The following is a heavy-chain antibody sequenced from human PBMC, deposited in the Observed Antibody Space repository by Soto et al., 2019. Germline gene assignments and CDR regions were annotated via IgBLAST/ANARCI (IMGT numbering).Heavy chain of an antibody. CDR2: IYYSGST. CDR3: AGDFVRVGLYEGIAAAGTFDY. J-gene: IGHJ4*02. Sequence: SETLSLTCTVSGGSISSSSYYWGWIRQPPGKGLEWIGSIYYSGSTYYNPSLKSRVTISVDTSKNQFSLKLSSVTAADTAVYYCAGDFVRVGLYEGIAAAGTFDYWGQGTLVTVSS. CDR1: GGSISSSSYY. D-gene: IGHD6-13*01. V-gene: IGHV4-39*07.